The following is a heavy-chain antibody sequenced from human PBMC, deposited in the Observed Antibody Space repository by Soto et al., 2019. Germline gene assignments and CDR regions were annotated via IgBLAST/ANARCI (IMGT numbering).Heavy chain of an antibody. CDR3: ARGLSGAAGYYYYGMDV. CDR1: GGSFSGYY. J-gene: IGHJ6*02. Sequence: SETLSLTCAVYGGSFSGYYWSWIRQPPGKGLEWIGEINHSGSTNYNPSLKSRVTISVDTSKNQFSLKPSSVTAADTAVYYCARGLSGAAGYYYYGMDVWGQGTTVTVSS. D-gene: IGHD6-13*01. V-gene: IGHV4-34*01. CDR2: INHSGST.